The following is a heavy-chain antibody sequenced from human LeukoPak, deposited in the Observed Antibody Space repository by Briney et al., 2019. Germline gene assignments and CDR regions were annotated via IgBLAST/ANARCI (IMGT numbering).Heavy chain of an antibody. CDR2: ISWNSGSI. V-gene: IGHV3-9*01. J-gene: IGHJ3*02. D-gene: IGHD3-22*01. CDR1: GFTFDDYA. CDR3: AKDKPSYYYDSSGYPKGAFDI. Sequence: PGGSLRLSCAASGFTFDDYAMHWVRQAPGKGLEWVSGISWNSGSIGYADSVKGRFTISRDNAKNSLYLQMNSLRAEDTALYYCAKDKPSYYYDSSGYPKGAFDIWGQGTMVTVSS.